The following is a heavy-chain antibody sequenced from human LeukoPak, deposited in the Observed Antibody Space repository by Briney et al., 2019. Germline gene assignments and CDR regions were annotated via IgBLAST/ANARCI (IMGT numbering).Heavy chain of an antibody. V-gene: IGHV1-46*01. J-gene: IGHJ5*02. CDR1: GYTFTGYY. CDR3: ARDNSVGDIAWWFDP. CDR2: INPSGSST. Sequence: GGSVKVSCKASGYTFTGYYMHWVRQAPGQGLEWMGLINPSGSSTLYAQKFQGRVTMTRDMSTTTDYMELSSLRSEDTAVYYCARDNSVGDIAWWFDPWGQGTLVTVSS. D-gene: IGHD3-16*02.